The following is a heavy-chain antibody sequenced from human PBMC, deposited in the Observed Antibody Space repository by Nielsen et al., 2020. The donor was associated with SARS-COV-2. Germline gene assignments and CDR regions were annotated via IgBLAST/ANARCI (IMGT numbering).Heavy chain of an antibody. J-gene: IGHJ3*02. Sequence: SLKISCAASGFTFDDYAMHWVRQAPGKGLEWVSGISWNSDSIGYADSVKGRFTISRDNAKNSLYLQMNSLRAEDTALYYCAKTSVVAATLARAAFDIWGQGTMVTVSS. D-gene: IGHD2-15*01. V-gene: IGHV3-9*01. CDR3: AKTSVVAATLARAAFDI. CDR2: ISWNSDSI. CDR1: GFTFDDYA.